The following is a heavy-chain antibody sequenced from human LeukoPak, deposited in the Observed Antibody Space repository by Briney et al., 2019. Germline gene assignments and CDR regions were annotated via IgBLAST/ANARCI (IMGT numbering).Heavy chain of an antibody. J-gene: IGHJ4*02. D-gene: IGHD5-24*01. CDR2: VKGDGTFT. CDR1: GFTFSSHW. V-gene: IGHV3-74*01. CDR3: VRDGDDFNFDY. Sequence: PGGSLRLSCAASGFTFSSHWMHWVRQAPGKGLVGVSRVKGDGTFTNYADSVYGRFTISRDNAKNTLYLHMHSLRAEDTAVYYCVRDGDDFNFDYWGQGNLVTVSS.